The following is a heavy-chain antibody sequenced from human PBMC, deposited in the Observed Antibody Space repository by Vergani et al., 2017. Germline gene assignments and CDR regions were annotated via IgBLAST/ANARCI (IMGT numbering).Heavy chain of an antibody. Sequence: EVQLVQSGAEVKKPGATMKISCKVSGYTFTDHYMHWVTQAPGKGLEWMGLVDPEDGETIYAEKFKGRVTIAADTSTDTAQLELSSLRSEDTAVYYCATPQTVTAGGMEVWGQGTTVIVSS. CDR3: ATPQTVTAGGMEV. V-gene: IGHV1-69-2*01. CDR2: VDPEDGET. J-gene: IGHJ6*02. D-gene: IGHD2-21*02. CDR1: GYTFTDHY.